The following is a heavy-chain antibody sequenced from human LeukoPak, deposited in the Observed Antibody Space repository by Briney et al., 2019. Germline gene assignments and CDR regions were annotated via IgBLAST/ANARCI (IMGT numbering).Heavy chain of an antibody. CDR3: ATELGGGYSY. CDR2: IKEDGSEK. J-gene: IGHJ4*02. V-gene: IGHV3-7*04. D-gene: IGHD1-26*01. Sequence: GGSLRLSCAASGFTLSSFWMSWVRQAPGKGLEWVANIKEDGSEKYHVDSVKGRFTISRDNAKSSLYLQVNSLGAEDTAVYYCATELGGGYSYWGQGTLVTVSS. CDR1: GFTLSSFW.